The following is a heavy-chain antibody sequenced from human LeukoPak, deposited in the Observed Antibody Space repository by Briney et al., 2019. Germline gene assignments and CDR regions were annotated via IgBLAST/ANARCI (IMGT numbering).Heavy chain of an antibody. CDR3: ARDLIAAEGNDY. D-gene: IGHD6-13*01. V-gene: IGHV1-2*02. CDR2: IYPDSGGT. J-gene: IGHJ4*02. Sequence: ASLKVSCKASGYTFTDYYMHWVRQAPGHGLEWMGWIYPDSGGTNYAQIFQGRVTMTRDTSISTAYMELSGLRSDDTAVYYCARDLIAAEGNDYWGQGTLVTVSS. CDR1: GYTFTDYY.